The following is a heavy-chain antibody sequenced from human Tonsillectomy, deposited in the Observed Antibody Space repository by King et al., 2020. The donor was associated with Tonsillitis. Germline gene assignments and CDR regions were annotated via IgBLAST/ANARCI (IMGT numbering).Heavy chain of an antibody. J-gene: IGHJ4*02. CDR2: ISYDGSNK. CDR3: ALPSGGWYGGGYYFDY. V-gene: IGHV3-30*01. Sequence: VQLVESGGGVVQPGRSLRLSCAASGFTFSSYALHWVRQAPGKGLEWVAVISYDGSNKYYADSVKGRFTMSRVNSKNTLYLQMNSLRAEETAVYYCALPSGGWYGGGYYFDYWGQGTLVTVSS. CDR1: GFTFSSYA. D-gene: IGHD6-19*01.